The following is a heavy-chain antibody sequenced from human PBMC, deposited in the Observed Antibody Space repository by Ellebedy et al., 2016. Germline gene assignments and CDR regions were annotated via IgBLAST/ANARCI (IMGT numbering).Heavy chain of an antibody. D-gene: IGHD3-22*01. V-gene: IGHV1-69*06. CDR1: GGTFSSYA. Sequence: SVKVSCXASGGTFSSYAISWVRQAPGQGLEWMGGIIPIFGTANYAQKFQGRVTITADKSTSTAYMELSSLRSEDTAVYYCAREIGSRITMIVVVNHFDYWGQGTLVTVSS. CDR3: AREIGSRITMIVVVNHFDY. J-gene: IGHJ4*02. CDR2: IIPIFGTA.